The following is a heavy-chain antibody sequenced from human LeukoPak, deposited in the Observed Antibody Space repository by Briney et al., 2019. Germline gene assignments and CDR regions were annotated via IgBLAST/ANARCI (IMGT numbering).Heavy chain of an antibody. Sequence: SETLSLTCAVYGGSFSGYYWSWIRQPPGKGLEWIGEINHSGSTNYNPSLKSRVTISVDTSKNQFSLKLSSVTAADTAVYYCARHGLRGWYLTYWGQGTLVTVSS. CDR3: ARHGLRGWYLTY. J-gene: IGHJ4*02. V-gene: IGHV4-34*01. D-gene: IGHD6-19*01. CDR1: GGSFSGYY. CDR2: INHSGST.